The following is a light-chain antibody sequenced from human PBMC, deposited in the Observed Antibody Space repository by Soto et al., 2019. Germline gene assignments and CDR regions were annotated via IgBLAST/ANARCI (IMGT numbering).Light chain of an antibody. V-gene: IGLV1-40*01. J-gene: IGLJ3*02. CDR2: GHN. Sequence: QSVLTQPPSVSGAPGQRVTISCTGSTSNIGAGYEVHWYQQLPGTAPKLLVSGHNIRPSGVPDRFSGFKSGASASLVITGLQAEDAADYSCQSYDNSLSGSGVFGGGTKVTVL. CDR1: TSNIGAGYE. CDR3: QSYDNSLSGSGV.